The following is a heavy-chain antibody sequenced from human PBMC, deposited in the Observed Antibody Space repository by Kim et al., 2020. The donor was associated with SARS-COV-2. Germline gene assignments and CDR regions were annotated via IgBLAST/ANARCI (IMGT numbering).Heavy chain of an antibody. D-gene: IGHD3-10*01. CDR3: ARDGNYGSGSWVYAFD. Sequence: SETLSLTCTVSGGSVSSGSYYWSWIRQPPGKGLEWIGYIYYSGSTNYNPSLKSRVTISVDTSKNQFSLKLSSVTAADTAVYYCARDGNYGSGSWVYAFD. CDR2: IYYSGST. J-gene: IGHJ3*02. CDR1: GGSVSSGSYY. V-gene: IGHV4-61*01.